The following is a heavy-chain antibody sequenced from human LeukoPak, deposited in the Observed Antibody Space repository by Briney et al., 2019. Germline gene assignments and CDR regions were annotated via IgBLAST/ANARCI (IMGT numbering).Heavy chain of an antibody. Sequence: GGSLRLSCAASGFIFSNYDMHWVRQAPGKGLEWVAFLRYDETNEHYADSLKGRFTISRDNSKDTLYLHMNSLRVEDTAVYYCARGWYFDSWGQGTLVTVSS. D-gene: IGHD6-13*01. J-gene: IGHJ4*02. V-gene: IGHV3-30*02. CDR3: ARGWYFDS. CDR2: LRYDETNE. CDR1: GFIFSNYD.